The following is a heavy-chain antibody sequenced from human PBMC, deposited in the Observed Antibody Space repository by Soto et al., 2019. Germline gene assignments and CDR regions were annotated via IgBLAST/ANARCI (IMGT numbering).Heavy chain of an antibody. CDR2: INSDGTTT. Sequence: VQLVESGGGLVQPGGSLRLSCAASGFTFSSYWMHWVRQAPGKGLVWVSRINSDGTTTTYADPVKGRFTISRDNAKNTVYLPMSSPRAEDTAVYCCAAVRTRSYSCFDPWGRGTLVTVSS. D-gene: IGHD1-26*01. CDR1: GFTFSSYW. CDR3: AAVRTRSYSCFDP. J-gene: IGHJ5*02. V-gene: IGHV3-74*01.